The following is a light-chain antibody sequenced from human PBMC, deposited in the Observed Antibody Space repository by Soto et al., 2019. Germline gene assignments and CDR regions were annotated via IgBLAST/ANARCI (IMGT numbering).Light chain of an antibody. CDR3: SSHTSSNTLV. Sequence: SVLPQPAPVSGSPGQSITLSCTGTSSDFGDYNYVSWYQQHPGKAPTLMIYDVTNRPSGVSSRFSGSKSGNTASLTISGIQAEDEADYYCSSHTSSNTLVFGIGTKVTVL. V-gene: IGLV2-14*01. CDR2: DVT. J-gene: IGLJ1*01. CDR1: SSDFGDYNY.